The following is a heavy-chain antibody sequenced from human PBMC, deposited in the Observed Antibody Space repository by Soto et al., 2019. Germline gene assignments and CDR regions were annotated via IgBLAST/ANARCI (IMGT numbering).Heavy chain of an antibody. CDR3: AKDGGVDYYDSSGRHYFDY. V-gene: IGHV3-23*01. CDR1: RFTFSSYG. J-gene: IGHJ4*02. CDR2: ISGSGGST. Sequence: GGSLRLSCVASRFTFSSYGMSWVRQAPGKGLERVSGISGSGGSTYYADSVKGRFTISRDNSKNTLYLQMNSLRAEDTAVYYCAKDGGVDYYDSSGRHYFDYWGQGALVTVSS. D-gene: IGHD3-22*01.